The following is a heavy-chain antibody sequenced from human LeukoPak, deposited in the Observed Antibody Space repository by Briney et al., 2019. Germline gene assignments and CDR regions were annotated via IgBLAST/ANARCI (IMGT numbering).Heavy chain of an antibody. CDR2: ISYDGSNK. CDR3: AGYYFDY. CDR1: GFTFSNYG. J-gene: IGHJ4*02. V-gene: IGHV3-30*03. Sequence: GGSLRLSCAASGFTFSNYGMHWVRQAPGKGLEWVAVISYDGSNKYYADSVKGRFTISRDNSKNTLYLQMNSLRAEDTAVYYCAGYYFDYWGQGTLATVSS.